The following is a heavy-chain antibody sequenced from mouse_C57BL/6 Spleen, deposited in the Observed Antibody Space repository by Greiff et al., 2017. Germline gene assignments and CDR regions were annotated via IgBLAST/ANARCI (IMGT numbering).Heavy chain of an antibody. CDR1: GYSFTGYF. V-gene: IGHV1-37*01. CDR2: INPYNGDT. CDR3: ARTGYYYGSSSSFFDY. D-gene: IGHD1-1*01. Sequence: DVKLVESGPELVKPGASVKISCKASGYSFTGYFMNWVKQSHGKSLEWIGRINPYNGDTFYNQKFKGKATLTVDKSSSTAHMELLSLTSEDFAVYYCARTGYYYGSSSSFFDYWGQGTTLTVSS. J-gene: IGHJ2*01.